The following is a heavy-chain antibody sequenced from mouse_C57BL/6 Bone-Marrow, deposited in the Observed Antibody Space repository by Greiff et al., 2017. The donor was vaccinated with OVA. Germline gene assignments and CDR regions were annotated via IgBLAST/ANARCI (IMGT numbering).Heavy chain of an antibody. D-gene: IGHD2-5*01. CDR3: ARDALYYSSFDY. J-gene: IGHJ2*01. CDR2: ISDGGSYT. CDR1: GFTFSSYA. V-gene: IGHV5-4*01. Sequence: EVKLVESGGGLVKPGGSLKLSCAASGFTFSSYAMSWVRQTPEKRLEWVATISDGGSYTYYPDNVKGRFTISRDNAKNNLYLQMSHLKSEDTAMYYCARDALYYSSFDYWGQGTTLTVSS.